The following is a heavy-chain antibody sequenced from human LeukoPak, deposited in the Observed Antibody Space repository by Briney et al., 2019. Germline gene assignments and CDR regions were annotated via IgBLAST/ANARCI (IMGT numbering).Heavy chain of an antibody. Sequence: GASVKLSCKASGYTFTSYYMHWVRQAPGQGLEWMGIINPSGGSTSYAQKFQGRVTMTRDTSTSTVYMELSSLRSEDTAVYYCARDPWGRGYCSTTSCQDLGGNDAFDIWGQGTMVTVSS. CDR1: GYTFTSYY. J-gene: IGHJ3*02. D-gene: IGHD2-2*01. V-gene: IGHV1-46*01. CDR2: INPSGGST. CDR3: ARDPWGRGYCSTTSCQDLGGNDAFDI.